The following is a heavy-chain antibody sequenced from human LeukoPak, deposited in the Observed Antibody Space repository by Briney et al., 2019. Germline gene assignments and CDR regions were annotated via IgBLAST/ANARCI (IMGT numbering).Heavy chain of an antibody. Sequence: GGSLRLSCAASGFTFSSYSMNWVRQAPGKGLEWVSYISSSSSTIYYADSVKGRFTISRDNAKNSLYLQMNSLRAEDTAVYYCASHGYCSSTSCRPPWGQGTLVTVSS. CDR3: ASHGYCSSTSCRPP. CDR2: ISSSSSTI. J-gene: IGHJ5*02. CDR1: GFTFSSYS. V-gene: IGHV3-48*01. D-gene: IGHD2-2*03.